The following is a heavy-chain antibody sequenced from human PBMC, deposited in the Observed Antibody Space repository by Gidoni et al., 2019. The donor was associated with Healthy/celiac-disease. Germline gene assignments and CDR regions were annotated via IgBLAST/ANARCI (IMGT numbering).Heavy chain of an antibody. CDR3: ARVRWSYGTQYFDY. D-gene: IGHD5-18*01. CDR2: INSDGSST. Sequence: EMRLVESGDGLVQAEAPLRLTYAAAGFTFSGPCSYWLYWVRQTPGKGLVWVSRINSDGSSTSYADSVKGRFTISRDNAKNTLYLQMNSLGDEDTAVYYCARVRWSYGTQYFDYWGQGTLVTVSS. J-gene: IGHJ4*02. V-gene: IGHV3-74*02. CDR1: GFTFSGPCSYW.